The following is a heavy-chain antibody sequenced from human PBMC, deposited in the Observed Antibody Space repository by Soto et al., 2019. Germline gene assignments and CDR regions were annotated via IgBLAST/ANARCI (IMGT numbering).Heavy chain of an antibody. CDR2: TYYRSKWYN. D-gene: IGHD3-10*01. J-gene: IGHJ4*02. CDR3: ARSSGYFDY. Sequence: SPTLSLPCAISGDSVSSKSAAWNWIRQSPSRGLEWLGRTYYRSKWYNEYAVSVKSRITINPETSKNHLSLQLNSVTPEDTAVYYCARSSGYFDYWGQGTRVTVSS. V-gene: IGHV6-1*01. CDR1: GDSVSSKSAA.